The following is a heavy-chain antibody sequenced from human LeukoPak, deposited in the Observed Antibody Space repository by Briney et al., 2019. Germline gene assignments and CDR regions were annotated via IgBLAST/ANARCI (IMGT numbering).Heavy chain of an antibody. CDR1: GGSIRSSSYY. V-gene: IGHV4-39*01. Sequence: PSETLSHTCTVSGGSIRSSSYYWGWIRQPPGKGLEWIGSIYFSGSTYYNPSLKSRVTISVDMSKNQFSLKLRSVTAADTAVYYCARHCSSTSCYALFDFWGQGTLVTVSS. D-gene: IGHD2-2*01. J-gene: IGHJ4*02. CDR2: IYFSGST. CDR3: ARHCSSTSCYALFDF.